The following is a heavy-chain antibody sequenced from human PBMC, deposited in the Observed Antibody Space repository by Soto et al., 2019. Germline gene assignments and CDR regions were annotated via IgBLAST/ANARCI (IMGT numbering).Heavy chain of an antibody. CDR2: IRAYNGNT. Sequence: QVQLVQSGAEVKKPGASVKVSCRASGYTFTSYGISWVRQAPGQGLEWMGWIRAYNGNTNYEQKLQGRVTMTTDTTTSTAYMELRSLSSADTSLYYCARDLLSTDVWGQGTMVTVSS. J-gene: IGHJ6*02. CDR1: GYTFTSYG. D-gene: IGHD1-1*01. CDR3: ARDLLSTDV. V-gene: IGHV1-18*01.